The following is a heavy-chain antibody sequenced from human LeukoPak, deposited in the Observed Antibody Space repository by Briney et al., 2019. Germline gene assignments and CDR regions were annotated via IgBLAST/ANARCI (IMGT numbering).Heavy chain of an antibody. CDR3: TRGPNVYGSGRSWFDP. CDR1: GYTSTDYY. D-gene: IGHD3-10*01. CDR2: INPKSGDT. V-gene: IGHV1-2*02. Sequence: ASVKVSCKASGYTSTDYYIHWVRQAPGQGLEWMAWINPKSGDTNYLQKVQGRFTMTRDTSISTAYMELSRLRSDDTAVYYCTRGPNVYGSGRSWFDPWGQGTLVTVSS. J-gene: IGHJ5*02.